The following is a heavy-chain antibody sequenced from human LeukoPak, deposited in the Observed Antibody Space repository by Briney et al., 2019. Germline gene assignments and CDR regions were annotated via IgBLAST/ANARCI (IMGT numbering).Heavy chain of an antibody. J-gene: IGHJ3*02. Sequence: GGSLRLSCAASGFTFSIYWMSWVRQAPGKGLEWVANINQDGSEKYYVESVKGRFIISRDNAKNSLYLQMSSLRAEDTAIYYCARDYDRSGYFGGDAFDIWGQGTMVTVSS. V-gene: IGHV3-7*04. CDR3: ARDYDRSGYFGGDAFDI. CDR1: GFTFSIYW. D-gene: IGHD3-22*01. CDR2: INQDGSEK.